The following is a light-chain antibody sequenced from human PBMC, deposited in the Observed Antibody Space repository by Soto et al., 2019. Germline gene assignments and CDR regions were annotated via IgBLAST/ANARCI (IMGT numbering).Light chain of an antibody. CDR2: GGS. CDR3: HQYATSSPT. V-gene: IGKV1-5*01. Sequence: DIQMTQSPSTLSASVGDRVTITCRASQSISVYLAWYQQRPREAPKLLIYGGSSLESGVPSRFSGSGSGTELTLTICSLQPTDFATYYCHQYATSSPTFGQGTKLEI. J-gene: IGKJ2*01. CDR1: QSISVY.